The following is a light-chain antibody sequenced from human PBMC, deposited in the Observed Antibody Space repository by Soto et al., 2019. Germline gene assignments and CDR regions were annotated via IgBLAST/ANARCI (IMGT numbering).Light chain of an antibody. CDR1: SSDVGGYNY. J-gene: IGLJ1*01. Sequence: QSALTQPASVSGSPGKSITISCTGTSSDVGGYNYVSWFQQHPGKAPKLMIFEVSDRPSGISNRFSGSKSGNTASLTISGLQAEDEAEYYCSSYSSSSTLYVFGTGTKVTVL. CDR3: SSYSSSSTLYV. CDR2: EVS. V-gene: IGLV2-14*01.